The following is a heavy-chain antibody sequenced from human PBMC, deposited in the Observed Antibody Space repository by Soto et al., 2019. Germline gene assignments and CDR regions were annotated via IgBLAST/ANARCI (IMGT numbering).Heavy chain of an antibody. D-gene: IGHD1-1*01. CDR2: ITDSGGST. Sequence: HPGGSLRLSCAASGFTFSSVAMAWVRQAPGKGLGWVSSITDSGGSTDYADSVKGRFTISRDNSRNTLYLQMNSLRADDTAVYYCAKLYWNPRYFDYWGQGTRVTVSS. J-gene: IGHJ4*02. CDR1: GFTFSSVA. V-gene: IGHV3-23*01. CDR3: AKLYWNPRYFDY.